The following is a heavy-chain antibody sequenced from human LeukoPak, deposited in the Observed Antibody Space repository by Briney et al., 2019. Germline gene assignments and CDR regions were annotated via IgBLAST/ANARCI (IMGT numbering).Heavy chain of an antibody. CDR1: GYTFTSYD. J-gene: IGHJ4*02. CDR3: ARGLPYYYGSGRSTGDY. D-gene: IGHD3-10*01. CDR2: MNPNSGNT. Sequence: ASVKVSCKASGYTFTSYDINWVRQATGQGLEWMGWMNPNSGNTGYAQKFQGRVTMTRNTSVSTAYMELSSLRSEDTAVYYCARGLPYYYGSGRSTGDYWGQGTLVTVSS. V-gene: IGHV1-8*01.